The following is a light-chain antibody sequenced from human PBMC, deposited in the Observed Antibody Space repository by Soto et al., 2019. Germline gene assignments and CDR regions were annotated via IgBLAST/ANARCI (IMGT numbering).Light chain of an antibody. V-gene: IGKV4-1*01. CDR2: WAS. J-gene: IGKJ1*01. CDR3: QQYYSTPPT. CDR1: QSVLYSSINKNY. Sequence: DIVMTQSPDSLAVSLGERATINCKSSQSVLYSSINKNYLAWYQQKPGQPPKLLIYWASTRESGVPDRFSGSGSGTDFTLTITSLQAADVAVYYCQQYYSTPPTFGQGTKVEIK.